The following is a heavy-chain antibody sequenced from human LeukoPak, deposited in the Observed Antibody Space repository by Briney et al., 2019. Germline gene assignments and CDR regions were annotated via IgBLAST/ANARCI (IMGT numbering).Heavy chain of an antibody. Sequence: GESLKISCKGSGYSFTNYWIGWVRQMPGKGLEWMGIIYPDDSDTRPSPTFQGQVTISTDKSISTAYLQWSSLGASDTAMYYCARLRGATMPNPFDYWGQGTLVTVSS. CDR3: ARLRGATMPNPFDY. V-gene: IGHV5-51*01. CDR1: GYSFTNYW. CDR2: IYPDDSDT. J-gene: IGHJ4*02. D-gene: IGHD1-26*01.